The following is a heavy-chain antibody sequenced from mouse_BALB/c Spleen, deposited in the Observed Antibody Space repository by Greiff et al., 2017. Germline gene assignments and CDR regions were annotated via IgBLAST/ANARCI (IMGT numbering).Heavy chain of an antibody. J-gene: IGHJ4*01. D-gene: IGHD1-2*01. CDR3: ARGYYGIYAMDY. V-gene: IGHV5-17*02. CDR2: ISSGSSTI. Sequence: DVMLVESGGGLVQPGGSRKLSCAASGFTFSSFGMHWVRQAPEKGLEWVAYISSGSSTIYYADTVKGRFTISRDNPKNTLFLQMTSLRSEDTAMYYCARGYYGIYAMDYWGQGTSVTVSS. CDR1: GFTFSSFG.